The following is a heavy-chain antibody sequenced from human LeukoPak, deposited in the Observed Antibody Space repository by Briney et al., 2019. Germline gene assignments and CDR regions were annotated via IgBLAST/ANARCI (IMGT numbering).Heavy chain of an antibody. D-gene: IGHD2-2*01. CDR2: INPNSGGT. V-gene: IGHV1-2*02. Sequence: ASVKVSCKASGYTFTGYYMHWVRQAPGQGLEWMGWINPNSGGTNYAQKLQGRVTMTRDTSISTAYMELSRLRSDDTAVYYCARPLQRYGTSYDYWGQGTLVTVSS. CDR3: ARPLQRYGTSYDY. J-gene: IGHJ4*02. CDR1: GYTFTGYY.